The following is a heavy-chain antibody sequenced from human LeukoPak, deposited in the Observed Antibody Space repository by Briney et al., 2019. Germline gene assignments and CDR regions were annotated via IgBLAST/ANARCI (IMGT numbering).Heavy chain of an antibody. Sequence: SGGSLRLSCAASGFTVSSNYMSWVRQAPGKGLQCVSVIYSGMTTHFSDSVKGRFTISRDNSKNSLYLQMNSLRAEDTAVYYCARKIAGPLSYFDYWGRGTLVTVSS. CDR1: GFTVSSNY. CDR3: ARKIAGPLSYFDY. J-gene: IGHJ4*02. D-gene: IGHD6-13*01. CDR2: IYSGMTT. V-gene: IGHV3-66*02.